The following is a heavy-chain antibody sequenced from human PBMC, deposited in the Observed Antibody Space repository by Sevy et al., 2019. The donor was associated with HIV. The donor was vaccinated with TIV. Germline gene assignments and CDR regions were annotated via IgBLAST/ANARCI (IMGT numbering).Heavy chain of an antibody. CDR2: ISGSGDNT. CDR1: GFTFSNYA. CDR3: AYGDNFDY. J-gene: IGHJ4*02. D-gene: IGHD4-17*01. V-gene: IGHV3-23*01. Sequence: GGSLRLSCAASGFTFSNYAMNWVRQTPGKGLEWVSSISGSGDNTYYANSVKGRFTISRDNSKNTLYLQMNSLRAEDTSVYYCAYGDNFDYWGQGTLVTVSS.